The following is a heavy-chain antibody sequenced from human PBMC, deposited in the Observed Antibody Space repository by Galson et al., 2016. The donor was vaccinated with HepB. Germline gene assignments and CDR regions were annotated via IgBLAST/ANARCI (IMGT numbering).Heavy chain of an antibody. D-gene: IGHD2/OR15-2a*01. CDR2: ISYNSRTI. Sequence: SLRLSCAVSGFSFHDHAMHWIRQTPGKGLEWVSTISYNSRTIDYADSVKGRFTISRDNAENSLHLQMNSLKTEDTALYYCAKDRGNLNYYQLYGMDVWGQGTAVTVSS. CDR1: GFSFHDHA. J-gene: IGHJ6*02. CDR3: AKDRGNLNYYQLYGMDV. V-gene: IGHV3-9*01.